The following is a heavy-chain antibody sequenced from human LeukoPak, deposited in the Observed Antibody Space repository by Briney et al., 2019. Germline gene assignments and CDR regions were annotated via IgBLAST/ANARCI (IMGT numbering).Heavy chain of an antibody. CDR2: IYSGGST. Sequence: GGSLRLSCAASGFTFSSNYMSWVRQAPGKGLEWVSVIYSGGSTYYADSVKGRFTISRHNSKNTLYLQMNSLRAEDTAVYYCASGGAYSSGWYGGDYWGQGTLVTVSS. CDR1: GFTFSSNY. CDR3: ASGGAYSSGWYGGDY. D-gene: IGHD6-19*01. J-gene: IGHJ4*02. V-gene: IGHV3-53*04.